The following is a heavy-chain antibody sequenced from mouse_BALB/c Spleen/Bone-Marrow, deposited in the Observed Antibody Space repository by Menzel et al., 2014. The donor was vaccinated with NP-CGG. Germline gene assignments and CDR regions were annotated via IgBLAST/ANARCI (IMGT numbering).Heavy chain of an antibody. CDR1: GDSITSGY. J-gene: IGHJ4*01. V-gene: IGHV3-8*02. Sequence: EVNVVESGPSLVKPSQTLSLPCFATGDSITSGYWNWIRKFPGNKLEYMGYISYSGSTYYNPSLKSRISITRDTSKNXYYLQLNSVTTEDTATYYCARFRTTGAMDYWGQGTSVTVSS. CDR3: ARFRTTGAMDY. CDR2: ISYSGST.